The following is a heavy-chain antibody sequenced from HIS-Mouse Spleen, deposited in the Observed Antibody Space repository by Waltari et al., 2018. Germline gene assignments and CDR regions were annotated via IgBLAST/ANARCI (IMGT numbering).Heavy chain of an antibody. Sequence: EVQLVESGGGLIQPGGSLRLSCAASGFTVSSNYMSWVRQAPGKGLEWVSAIDSVGRTYYADSVTGRFTISRDNSKNTLDLQMNSLRAEDTAVYYCARDTVIAARSYGMDVWGQGTTVTVSS. V-gene: IGHV3-53*01. CDR2: IDSVGRT. CDR1: GFTVSSNY. J-gene: IGHJ6*02. D-gene: IGHD6-6*01. CDR3: ARDTVIAARSYGMDV.